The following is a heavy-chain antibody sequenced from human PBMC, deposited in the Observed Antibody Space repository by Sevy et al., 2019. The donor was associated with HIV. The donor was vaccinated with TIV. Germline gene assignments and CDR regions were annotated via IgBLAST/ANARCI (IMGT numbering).Heavy chain of an antibody. J-gene: IGHJ4*02. D-gene: IGHD3-10*01. V-gene: IGHV3-11*01. CDR2: ISGSGIT. CDR1: GFIFSDYY. CDR3: ARDPLRGVAREVARGGY. Sequence: GGSLRLSCSGSGFIFSDYYMSWIRQAPGRGLEWVSYISGSGITYYADSVEGRFTISRDNARNSVYLQMNSLRADDTAGYYCARDPLRGVAREVARGGYWGQGTLVTVSS.